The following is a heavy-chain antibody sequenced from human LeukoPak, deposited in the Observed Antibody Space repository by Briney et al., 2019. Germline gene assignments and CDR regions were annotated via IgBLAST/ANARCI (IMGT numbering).Heavy chain of an antibody. D-gene: IGHD3-10*01. J-gene: IGHJ4*02. CDR1: GYTFTGYY. CDR2: INPNSGGT. V-gene: IGHV1-2*02. CDR3: AREWGGDGSGSSLGFDY. Sequence: ASVKVSCKASGYTFTGYYMHWVRQAPGQGLEWMGWINPNSGGTNYAQKFQGRVTMTRDTSISTAYMELSRLRSDDTAVYYCAREWGGDGSGSSLGFDYWGQGTLVTVSS.